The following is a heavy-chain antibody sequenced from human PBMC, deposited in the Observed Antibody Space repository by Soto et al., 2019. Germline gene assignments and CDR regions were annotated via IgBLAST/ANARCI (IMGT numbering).Heavy chain of an antibody. CDR2: IYYSGST. V-gene: IGHV4-59*01. J-gene: IGHJ5*02. CDR3: ARDFYYGSGSHNWFDP. Sequence: ETLSLTCTVSGGSISSYYWSWIRQPPGKGLEWIGYIYYSGSTNYNPSLKSRVTISVDTSKNQFSLKLSSVTAADTAVYYCARDFYYGSGSHNWFDPWGQGTLVTVSS. D-gene: IGHD3-10*01. CDR1: GGSISSYY.